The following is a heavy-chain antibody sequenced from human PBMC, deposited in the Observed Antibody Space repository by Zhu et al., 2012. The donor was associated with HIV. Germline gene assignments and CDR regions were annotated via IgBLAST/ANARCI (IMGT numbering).Heavy chain of an antibody. CDR3: ARRRGSGYYFDY. V-gene: IGHV4-38-2*01. CDR2: IYHSGST. CDR1: GYSISSGYY. J-gene: IGHJ4*02. D-gene: IGHD3-10*01. Sequence: QVQLQESGPGLVKPSETLSLTCAVSGYSISSGYYWGWIRQPPGKGLEWIGSIYHSGSTYYNPSLKSRVTISVDTSKNQFSLKLSSVTAADTAVYYCARRRGSGYYFDYVGPGNPGHRLL.